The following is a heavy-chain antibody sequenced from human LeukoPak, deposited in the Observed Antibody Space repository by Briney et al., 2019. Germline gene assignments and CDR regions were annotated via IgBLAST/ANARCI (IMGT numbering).Heavy chain of an antibody. Sequence: PSETLSLTCTVSGYSISSGYYWGWIRQPPGKGLEWIGYIYYSGSTNYNPSLKSRVTISVDTSKNQFSLKLSSVTAADTAVYYCARVPNSSGWRSYNWFDPWGQGTLVTVSS. CDR3: ARVPNSSGWRSYNWFDP. CDR2: IYYSGST. V-gene: IGHV4-61*01. D-gene: IGHD6-19*01. CDR1: GYSISSGYY. J-gene: IGHJ5*02.